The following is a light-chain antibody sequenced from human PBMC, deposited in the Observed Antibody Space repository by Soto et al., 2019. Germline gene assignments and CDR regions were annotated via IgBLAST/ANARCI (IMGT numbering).Light chain of an antibody. CDR2: DVS. CDR1: SSDVGGYNY. CDR3: SSYTSSSHVV. Sequence: QSALTQPASVSGSPGQSITISCTGTSSDVGGYNYVSWYQQHPGKAPKLMIYDVSNRPSGVSNRFSGSKSVNTASLTISGLQAEEEADYYCSSYTSSSHVVFGGGTKLTVL. J-gene: IGLJ2*01. V-gene: IGLV2-14*01.